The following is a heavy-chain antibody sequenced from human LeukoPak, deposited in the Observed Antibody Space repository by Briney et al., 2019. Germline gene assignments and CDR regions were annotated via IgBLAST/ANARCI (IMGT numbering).Heavy chain of an antibody. CDR2: IFHSGSA. V-gene: IGHV4-30-2*03. CDR1: GGSISSGGYY. J-gene: IGHJ4*02. Sequence: SQTLSLTCTVSGGSISSGGYYWSWIRQPPGKGLEWIGSIFHSGSAYYNPSLESRVTISVDTSNNQFSLKLTSVTAADTAVYYCAREGTREWETDYWGQGTLVTVSS. D-gene: IGHD1-26*01. CDR3: AREGTREWETDY.